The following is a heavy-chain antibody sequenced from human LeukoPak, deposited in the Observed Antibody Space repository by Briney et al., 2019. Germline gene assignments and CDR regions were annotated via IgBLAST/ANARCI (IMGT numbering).Heavy chain of an antibody. V-gene: IGHV3-48*01. J-gene: IGHJ6*04. CDR3: ARDSGRYGYYMDV. D-gene: IGHD1-26*01. CDR2: ISGSSDDI. CDR1: GFTFSSHR. Sequence: GGSLRLSCAASGFTFSSHRMNWVRQAPGKGLEWVADISGSSDDIRYADSVTGRFTISRDNAKNSVYLQMNSLRVEDTAVYYCARDSGRYGYYMDVWGKGTTVTVPS.